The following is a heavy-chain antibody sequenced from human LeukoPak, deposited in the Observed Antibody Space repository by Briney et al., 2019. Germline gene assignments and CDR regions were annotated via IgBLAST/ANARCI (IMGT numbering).Heavy chain of an antibody. V-gene: IGHV4-59*08. CDR1: GGSISSYY. CDR3: ARRLTYGDYDYYYGMDV. CDR2: IYYSGST. Sequence: SETLSLTCTVSGGSISSYYWSWIRQPPGKGLEWIGYIYYSGSTNYNPSLKSRVTISVDTSKNQFSLKLSSVTAADTAVYYCARRLTYGDYDYYYGMDVWGQGTTVTVSS. J-gene: IGHJ6*02. D-gene: IGHD4-17*01.